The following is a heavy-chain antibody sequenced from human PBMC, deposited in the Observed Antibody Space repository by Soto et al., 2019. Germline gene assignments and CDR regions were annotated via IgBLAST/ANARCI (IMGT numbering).Heavy chain of an antibody. J-gene: IGHJ6*02. V-gene: IGHV1-69*13. Sequence: ASVKVSCKASGGTFSSYAISWVRQAPGQGLEWMGGIIPIFGTANYAQKFQGRVTITADESTSTAYMELSSLRSEDTAVYYCARDQRGITIFTPYYYYGMDVWGQGTTVTVSS. CDR2: IIPIFGTA. CDR3: ARDQRGITIFTPYYYYGMDV. D-gene: IGHD3-3*01. CDR1: GGTFSSYA.